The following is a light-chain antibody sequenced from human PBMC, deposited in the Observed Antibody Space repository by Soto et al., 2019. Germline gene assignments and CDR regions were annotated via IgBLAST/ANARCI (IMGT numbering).Light chain of an antibody. CDR2: NNS. CDR3: AAWDDSLRGLE. V-gene: IGLV1-44*01. J-gene: IGLJ2*01. CDR1: SSNIGSNT. Sequence: QAVVTQPPSASGTPGQMVTISCSGSSSNIGSNTVNWYQQLPGMAPKLLIYNNSQRPSGVPDRFSGSKSGTSASLAISGLQSEDEADYYCAAWDDSLRGLEFGGGTKLTLL.